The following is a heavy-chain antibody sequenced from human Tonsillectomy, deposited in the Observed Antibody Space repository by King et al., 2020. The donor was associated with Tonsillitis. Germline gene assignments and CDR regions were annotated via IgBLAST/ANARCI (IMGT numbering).Heavy chain of an antibody. CDR1: GFTFSNAW. CDR3: TTAGSGGNSWRYWYFDL. V-gene: IGHV3-15*07. D-gene: IGHD4-23*01. Sequence: EVQLVESGGGLVKPGGSLRLSCAASGFTFSNAWMNWVRQAPGKGLEWVGRIKSKTDGGTTDYAAPVKGRVTISRDDSKNTLYLQMNSLKTEDTAVYYCTTAGSGGNSWRYWYFDLWGRGTLVTVSS. J-gene: IGHJ2*01. CDR2: IKSKTDGGTT.